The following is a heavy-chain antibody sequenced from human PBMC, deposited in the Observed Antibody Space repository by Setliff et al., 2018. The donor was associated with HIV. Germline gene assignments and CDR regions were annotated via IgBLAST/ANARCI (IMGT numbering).Heavy chain of an antibody. V-gene: IGHV3-21*01. CDR2: ISSSGAHI. D-gene: IGHD4-17*01. J-gene: IGHJ3*02. CDR1: GFTFSSYS. Sequence: PGGSLRLSCAASGFTFSSYSMNWVRQAPGKGLEWVASISSSGAHIFSADSLKGRFSISRDNSKNTLYLQMNSLRAEDTAVYYCAKDLSANDYGDYEEAFDIWGQGTMVTVSS. CDR3: AKDLSANDYGDYEEAFDI.